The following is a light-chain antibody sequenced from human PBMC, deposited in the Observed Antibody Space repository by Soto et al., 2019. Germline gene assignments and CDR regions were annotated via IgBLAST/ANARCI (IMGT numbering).Light chain of an antibody. J-gene: IGLJ1*01. CDR3: YSFAGSTTFSYV. CDR2: EGT. V-gene: IGLV2-23*03. CDR1: SGFVGSFSL. Sequence: QSVLAQPASVSGSPGQSITISCTGTSGFVGSFSLVSWYQQHPGKAPKVLIYEGTKRPSGVSNRFSGSKSGNTASLTISGPQTEDEADYYCYSFAGSTTFSYVFGPGTKVTVL.